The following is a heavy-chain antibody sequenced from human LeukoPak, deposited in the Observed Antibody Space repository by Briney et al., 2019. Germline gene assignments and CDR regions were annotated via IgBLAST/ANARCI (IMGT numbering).Heavy chain of an antibody. J-gene: IGHJ4*02. Sequence: PSETLSLTCAVYGGSFSGYYWSWIRQPPGKGLEWIGEINHSGSTNYNPSLKSRVTISVDTSKNQFSLKLSSVTAADTAVYYCARSPKIGSQRLTGTKSFDYWGQGTLVTVSS. D-gene: IGHD1-7*01. V-gene: IGHV4-34*01. CDR2: INHSGST. CDR3: ARSPKIGSQRLTGTKSFDY. CDR1: GGSFSGYY.